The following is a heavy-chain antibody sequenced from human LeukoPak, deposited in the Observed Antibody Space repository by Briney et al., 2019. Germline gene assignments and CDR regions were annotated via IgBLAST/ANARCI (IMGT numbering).Heavy chain of an antibody. J-gene: IGHJ3*02. V-gene: IGHV4-31*03. Sequence: PSQTLSLTCTVSGDSISSAGYSWTWIRQPPGKGLQWIGYISYSGNTYYSPSLKSRVSISLDASKNQFSLKLTSVTAADTATYFCARDVLVTSSPDAFDIWGQRTMVTVSS. CDR2: ISYSGNT. CDR3: ARDVLVTSSPDAFDI. CDR1: GDSISSAGYS. D-gene: IGHD2-21*02.